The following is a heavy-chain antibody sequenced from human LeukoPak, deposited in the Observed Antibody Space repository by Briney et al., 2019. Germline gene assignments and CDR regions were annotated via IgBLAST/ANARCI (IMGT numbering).Heavy chain of an antibody. Sequence: GESLKISCKGSGSRFTSYWIGWVRQMPGKGLEWMGIIYPGDSDTRYSPSFQGQVTISADKSISTAYLQWSSLKASDTAMYYCARLIAVSSGSSWYDYWGQGTLVTVSS. D-gene: IGHD6-13*01. CDR1: GSRFTSYW. V-gene: IGHV5-51*01. J-gene: IGHJ4*02. CDR2: IYPGDSDT. CDR3: ARLIAVSSGSSWYDY.